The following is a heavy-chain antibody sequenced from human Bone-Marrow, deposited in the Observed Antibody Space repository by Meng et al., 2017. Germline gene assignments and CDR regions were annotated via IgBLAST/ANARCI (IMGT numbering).Heavy chain of an antibody. D-gene: IGHD2-8*01. V-gene: IGHV3-48*03. J-gene: IGHJ6*02. Sequence: GESLKISCAASGFIFANYEMNWVRQAPGKGPEWVAYISTTGNTIFYADSVEGRFTISRDNARNSLYLQMNSLRVEDTAVYYCAREGYCANEICTPLYGMDVWGQGTMVTVSS. CDR2: ISTTGNTI. CDR3: AREGYCANEICTPLYGMDV. CDR1: GFIFANYE.